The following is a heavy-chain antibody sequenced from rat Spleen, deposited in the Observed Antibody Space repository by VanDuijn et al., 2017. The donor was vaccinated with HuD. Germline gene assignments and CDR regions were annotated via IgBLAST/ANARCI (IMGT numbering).Heavy chain of an antibody. Sequence: EVQLVESDGGLVQPGRSLKLSCGVSGFTFSEYYMAWVRQAPTKGLEWVASMSHDGGGTYYRDSVKDRFTISRDNAKSSLYLQMDSLRSEDTATYYCRTDRRYYDSSYVLDAWGQGASVTVSS. CDR3: RTDRRYYDSSYVLDA. CDR1: GFTFSEYY. D-gene: IGHD1-12*02. V-gene: IGHV5-20*01. CDR2: MSHDGGGT. J-gene: IGHJ4*01.